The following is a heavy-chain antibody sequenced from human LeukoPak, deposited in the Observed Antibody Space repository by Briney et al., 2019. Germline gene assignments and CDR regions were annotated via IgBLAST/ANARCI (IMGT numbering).Heavy chain of an antibody. CDR3: ARSQLGYSSGWYMGFDP. CDR1: GFTFSDYY. CDR2: ISSSGSTI. J-gene: IGHJ5*02. V-gene: IGHV3-11*01. D-gene: IGHD6-19*01. Sequence: GGSLRLSCAASGFTFSDYYMSWIRQAPRKGLEWVSYISSSGSTIYYADSVKGRFTISRDNAKNSLYLQMNSLRAEDTAVYYCARSQLGYSSGWYMGFDPWGQGTLVTVSS.